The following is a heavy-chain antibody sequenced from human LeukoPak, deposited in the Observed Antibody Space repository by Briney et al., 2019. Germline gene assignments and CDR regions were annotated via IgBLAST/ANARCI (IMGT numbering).Heavy chain of an antibody. V-gene: IGHV3-30*03. J-gene: IGHJ6*02. CDR1: RFTFSSYG. Sequence: GGSQRLSCAASRFTFSSYGMHWVRQAPGKGLEWVAVISYDGSNKYYADSVKGRFTISRDNSKNTLYLQMNSLRAEDTAVYYCARGWSGPLPDVWGQGTTVTVSS. D-gene: IGHD3-3*01. CDR2: ISYDGSNK. CDR3: ARGWSGPLPDV.